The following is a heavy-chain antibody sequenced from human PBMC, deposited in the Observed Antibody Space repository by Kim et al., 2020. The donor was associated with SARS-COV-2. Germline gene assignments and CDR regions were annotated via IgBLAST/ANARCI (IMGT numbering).Heavy chain of an antibody. J-gene: IGHJ4*02. Sequence: SMQGRFTVSRDTANNSQYLQMNSLRAEDTAVYYCARGGRFGDPPWDYFDYWGQGTLVTVSS. V-gene: IGHV3-11*04. CDR3: ARGGRFGDPPWDYFDY. D-gene: IGHD3-10*01.